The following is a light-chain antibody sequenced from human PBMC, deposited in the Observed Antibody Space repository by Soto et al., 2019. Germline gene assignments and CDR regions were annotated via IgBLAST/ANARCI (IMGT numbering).Light chain of an antibody. Sequence: AIQLTQSPSSLSASVGDRVTITCRASQGVSSSLAWYQQKPGTAPKLLIYDASDLETGVPSRFSGSGSGTDCTLTISSLQPEDFATYYCPQFNNYPLTFAQGTRLEI. CDR3: PQFNNYPLT. CDR1: QGVSSS. J-gene: IGKJ5*01. V-gene: IGKV1D-13*01. CDR2: DAS.